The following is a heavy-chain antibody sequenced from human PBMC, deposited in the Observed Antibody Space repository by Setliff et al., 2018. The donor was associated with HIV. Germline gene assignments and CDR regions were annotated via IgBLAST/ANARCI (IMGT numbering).Heavy chain of an antibody. CDR1: GGTFSSYA. CDR3: VRGDDILTGYFRPYFFDY. CDR2: IIPIFGTA. Sequence: VASVKVSCKASGGTFSSYAISWVRQAPGQGLEWMGGIIPIFGTANYAQKFQGRVTMTTDTSTSTAYMELRSLRSDDTAAYYCVRGDDILTGYFRPYFFDYWGQGTLVTVSS. D-gene: IGHD3-9*01. V-gene: IGHV1-69*05. J-gene: IGHJ4*02.